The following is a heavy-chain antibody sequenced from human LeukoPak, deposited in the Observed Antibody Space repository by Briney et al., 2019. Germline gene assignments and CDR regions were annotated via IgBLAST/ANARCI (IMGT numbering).Heavy chain of an antibody. CDR2: INPNSGGT. V-gene: IGHV1-2*02. CDR1: GYTFTGYY. Sequence: ASVKVSCKASGYTFTGYYMHWVRQAPGQGLEWMGCINPNSGGTNYAQKFQGRVTMTRDTSISTAYMELSRLRSDDTAVYYCAREQALRYSSGWYGGDYWGQGTLFTVSS. J-gene: IGHJ4*02. D-gene: IGHD6-19*01. CDR3: AREQALRYSSGWYGGDY.